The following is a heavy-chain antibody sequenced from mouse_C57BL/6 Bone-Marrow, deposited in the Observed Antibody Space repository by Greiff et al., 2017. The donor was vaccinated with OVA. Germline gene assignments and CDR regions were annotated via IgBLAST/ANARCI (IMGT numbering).Heavy chain of an antibody. D-gene: IGHD2-1*01. Sequence: VQLQQSGPELVKPGASVKISCKASGYAFSSSWMNWVKQRPGKGLEWIGRIYPGDGDTNYNGKFKGKATLTADKSSSTAYMQLSSLTSEDSAVYFCALYYGKGYWGQGTTLTVSS. CDR3: ALYYGKGY. CDR1: GYAFSSSW. V-gene: IGHV1-82*01. CDR2: IYPGDGDT. J-gene: IGHJ2*01.